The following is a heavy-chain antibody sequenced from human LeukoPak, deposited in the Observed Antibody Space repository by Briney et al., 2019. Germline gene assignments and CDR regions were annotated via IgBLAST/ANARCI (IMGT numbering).Heavy chain of an antibody. V-gene: IGHV1-8*01. J-gene: IGHJ6*03. CDR3: ARGGYYYDSSGYYARYYYYYMDV. CDR2: MNPNSGNT. D-gene: IGHD3-22*01. Sequence: GASVKVSCKASVYTFTSYDINWVRQATGQGLEWMGWMNPNSGNTGYAQKFQGRVTMTRNTSISTAYMELSSLRSEDTAVYYCARGGYYYDSSGYYARYYYYYMDVWGKGTTVTVSS. CDR1: VYTFTSYD.